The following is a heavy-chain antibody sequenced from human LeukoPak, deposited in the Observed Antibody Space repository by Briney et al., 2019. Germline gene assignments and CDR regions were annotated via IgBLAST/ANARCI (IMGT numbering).Heavy chain of an antibody. J-gene: IGHJ5*02. Sequence: ASVKVSCKASGYTFTGYYMHWVRQAPGQGLEWMGWINPNSGGTNYAQKFQGRVTMARDTSISTAYMELSRLRSGDTAVYYCARAEATANWFDPWGQGTLVTVSS. V-gene: IGHV1-2*02. CDR1: GYTFTGYY. CDR2: INPNSGGT. CDR3: ARAEATANWFDP. D-gene: IGHD5-24*01.